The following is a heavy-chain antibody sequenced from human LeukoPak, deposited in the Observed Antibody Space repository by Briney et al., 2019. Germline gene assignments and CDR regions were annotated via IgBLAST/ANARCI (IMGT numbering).Heavy chain of an antibody. CDR2: ISGSGNSI. CDR3: ARGGSRQYNF. J-gene: IGHJ4*02. D-gene: IGHD5-18*01. Sequence: GGSLRLSCAASGFTFSSYSMHWVRQAPGKGLEWVSSISGSGNSIYYAGSVKGRFTISRDNAKNSLYLQMNSLRVEDTAVYYCARGGSRQYNFWGQGTLVTVSS. V-gene: IGHV3-21*06. CDR1: GFTFSSYS.